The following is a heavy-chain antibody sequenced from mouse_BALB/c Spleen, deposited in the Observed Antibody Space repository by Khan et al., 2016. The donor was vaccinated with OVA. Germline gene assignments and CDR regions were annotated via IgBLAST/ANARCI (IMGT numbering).Heavy chain of an antibody. J-gene: IGHJ2*01. CDR1: GYIFTSYW. CDR2: IYPGTGNT. CDR3: ARKEPLYYFDY. V-gene: IGHV1S132*01. Sequence: VQLQQSGAELMRPGASVKLSCKTSGYIFTSYWIHWVKQRSGQGLEWIARIYPGTGNTYYNETFKDTAPLTADKSSTPAYMQLSSRKSEDSAVEFCARKEPLYYFDYWGQGTTLTVAA. D-gene: IGHD1-1*01.